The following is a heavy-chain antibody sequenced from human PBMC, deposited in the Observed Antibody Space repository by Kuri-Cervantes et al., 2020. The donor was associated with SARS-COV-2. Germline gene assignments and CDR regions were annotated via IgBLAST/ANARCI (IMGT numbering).Heavy chain of an antibody. D-gene: IGHD3-22*01. V-gene: IGHV3-21*01. Sequence: GESLKISCTAFDFAFSTSTMNWVRQAPGKGLEWVSSISNSGKYMCYIDSVRGRFAISRDNAKNSLYPEMNSLRVDDTAVYYCTRMAVGRYESNFYYSGMDVWGQGTTVTVSS. CDR1: DFAFSTST. J-gene: IGHJ6*02. CDR3: TRMAVGRYESNFYYSGMDV. CDR2: ISNSGKYM.